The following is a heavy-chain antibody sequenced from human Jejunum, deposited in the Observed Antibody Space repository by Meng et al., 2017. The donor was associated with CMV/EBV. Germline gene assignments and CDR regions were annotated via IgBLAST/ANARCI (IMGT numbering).Heavy chain of an antibody. CDR2: ISGNGETT. CDR3: AKDRAVVGPVVGYFDS. D-gene: IGHD6-13*01. V-gene: IGHV3-23*01. J-gene: IGHJ4*02. Sequence: NFDNYAMNWVRQAPGKGLEWVSVISGNGETTFYAESVKGRFTISRDNSKNTLYLQMDSLGAEDTAVYYCAKDRAVVGPVVGYFDSWGQGALGTVSS. CDR1: NFDNYA.